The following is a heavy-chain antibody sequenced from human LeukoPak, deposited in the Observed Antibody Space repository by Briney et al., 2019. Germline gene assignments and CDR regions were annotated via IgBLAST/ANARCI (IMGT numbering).Heavy chain of an antibody. Sequence: SGTLSLICGVSGGSISTTNWWTWVRQPPGKGLEWIGEGHLDGRTNYSPSLQSRLAMSVDFSKNHISLKLTSVTAADTAVYYCAREGGPYRPLDYSGQGTLVTVSS. CDR1: GGSISTTNW. V-gene: IGHV4-4*02. CDR2: GHLDGRT. CDR3: AREGGPYRPLDY. J-gene: IGHJ4*02.